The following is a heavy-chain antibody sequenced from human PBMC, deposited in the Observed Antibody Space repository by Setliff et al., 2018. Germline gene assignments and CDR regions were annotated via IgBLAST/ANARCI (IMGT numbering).Heavy chain of an antibody. J-gene: IGHJ4*02. Sequence: PGGSLRLSCAASGFTFSTFWMSWVRQAPGKGLEWIGNIYDRGSTHYNPSLKSRVTISEDTSKSQSSLKLSSVTAADTAVYYCARDLKFFGVGPLHIDYWGQGTLVTVSS. V-gene: IGHV4-4*02. CDR2: IYDRGST. CDR1: GFTFSTFW. CDR3: ARDLKFFGVGPLHIDY. D-gene: IGHD3-3*01.